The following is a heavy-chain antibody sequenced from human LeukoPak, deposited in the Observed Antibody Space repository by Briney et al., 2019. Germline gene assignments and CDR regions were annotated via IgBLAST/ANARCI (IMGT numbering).Heavy chain of an antibody. Sequence: GDPLTLPCAASGFHHSSYAMHLVPQAPGKGLEWVALISYDGSNKYYADSVKGRFTICRDKSKVTLYLQMNSLRVEDRAVYCCARGAFGSSWLNFDYWGQGTLVTVSS. D-gene: IGHD6-13*01. V-gene: IGHV3-30*04. J-gene: IGHJ4*02. CDR3: ARGAFGSSWLNFDY. CDR2: ISYDGSNK. CDR1: GFHHSSYA.